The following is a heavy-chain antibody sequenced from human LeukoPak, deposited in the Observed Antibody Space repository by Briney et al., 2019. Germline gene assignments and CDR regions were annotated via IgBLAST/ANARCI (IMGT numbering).Heavy chain of an antibody. Sequence: GGSLRLSCAASGFTFSDYYMSWVRQAPGKGLGWVSYISSSGSRIYNADSGKGRFTISRNNTKNSLYLQMNSLRAEDTAVYYCGRNGAAMIVPTYYFDYWGRGTLVTVSS. CDR2: ISSSGSRI. CDR1: GFTFSDYY. J-gene: IGHJ4*02. V-gene: IGHV3-11*04. D-gene: IGHD3-22*01. CDR3: GRNGAAMIVPTYYFDY.